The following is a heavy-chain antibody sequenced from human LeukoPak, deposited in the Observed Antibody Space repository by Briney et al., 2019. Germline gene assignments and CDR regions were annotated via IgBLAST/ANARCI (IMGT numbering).Heavy chain of an antibody. D-gene: IGHD6-13*01. V-gene: IGHV1-69*01. J-gene: IGHJ4*02. CDR3: ARGNIAAAGRYYFDY. CDR1: GGTFSSYA. CDR2: IIPMFGTA. Sequence: SVKVSCKASGGTFSSYAISWVRQAPGQGLEWMGGIIPMFGTANYAQKFQGRVTITADESTSTAYMELSSLRSEDTAVYYCARGNIAAAGRYYFDYWGQGTLVTVSS.